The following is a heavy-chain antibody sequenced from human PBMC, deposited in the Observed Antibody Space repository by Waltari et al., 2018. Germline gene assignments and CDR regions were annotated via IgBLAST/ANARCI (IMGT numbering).Heavy chain of an antibody. CDR2: IYYSGST. CDR1: GGSISSGGYY. Sequence: QVQLQESGPGLVKPSQTLSLTCTVSGGSISSGGYYWSWIRQHPGKGLEWIGYIYYSGSTYYNPSLKSRVTVSVDTSKNQFSLKLSSVTAADTAVYYCARGAVAGTGYYYGMDVWGQGTTVTVSS. V-gene: IGHV4-31*03. J-gene: IGHJ6*02. D-gene: IGHD6-19*01. CDR3: ARGAVAGTGYYYGMDV.